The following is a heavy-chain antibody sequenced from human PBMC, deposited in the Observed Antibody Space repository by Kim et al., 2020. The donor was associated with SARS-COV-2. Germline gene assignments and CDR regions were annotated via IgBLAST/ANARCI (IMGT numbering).Heavy chain of an antibody. CDR2: IGSSGSTI. J-gene: IGHJ3*01. CDR3: ATTPPAWSWNVGVPITTAFDL. Sequence: GGSLRLSCTASGFTFSSYKMNWVRQAPGKGLEWVSYIGSSGSTIYYADSVKGRFTISRDNAKNSLYLQMNSLRAEDTAVYYCATTPPAWSWNVGVPITTAFDLWGQGTMVTVSS. V-gene: IGHV3-48*03. D-gene: IGHD3-3*01. CDR1: GFTFSSYK.